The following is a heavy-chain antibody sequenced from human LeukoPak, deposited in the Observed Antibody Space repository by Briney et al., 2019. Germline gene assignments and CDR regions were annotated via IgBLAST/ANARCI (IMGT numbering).Heavy chain of an antibody. J-gene: IGHJ4*02. CDR3: ARVTYYYDSSGFDY. D-gene: IGHD3-22*01. Sequence: GGSLRLSCAASGFTFSSYSMNWVRQAPGKGLEWVSSISSSSSYIYYADSVKGRFTISRDNAKNSLCLQMNSLRAEDTAVYYCARVTYYYDSSGFDYWGQGTLVTVSS. CDR2: ISSSSSYI. CDR1: GFTFSSYS. V-gene: IGHV3-21*01.